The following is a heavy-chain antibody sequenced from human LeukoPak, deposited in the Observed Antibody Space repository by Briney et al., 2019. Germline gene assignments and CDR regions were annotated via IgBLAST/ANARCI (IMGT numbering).Heavy chain of an antibody. CDR2: INPHSGGT. D-gene: IGHD6-19*01. V-gene: IGHV1-2*02. J-gene: IGHJ3*02. CDR1: GYTFNGYY. Sequence: EASVKVSCKSSGYTFNGYYMHWVRQAPGQGLEWMGWINPHSGGTNYAHQGRVTMTRDTSISTVYMELSSLRSDDTAVYYCARGGTGYSSGWLRAFDIWGQGTMVTVSS. CDR3: ARGGTGYSSGWLRAFDI.